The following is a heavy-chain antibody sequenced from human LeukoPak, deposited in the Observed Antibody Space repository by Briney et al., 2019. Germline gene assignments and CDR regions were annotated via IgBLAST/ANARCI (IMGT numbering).Heavy chain of an antibody. CDR3: ARISGAAAQHFDY. D-gene: IGHD6-13*01. V-gene: IGHV3-48*04. CDR2: ISSSSSSR. J-gene: IGHJ4*02. Sequence: GGSLRLSCAASGFTFSSYSMNWVRQAPGKGLEWVSYISSSSSSRYYADSVKGRFTISRDNAKNSLYLQMNSLRAEDTAVYYCARISGAAAQHFDYWGQGTLVTVSS. CDR1: GFTFSSYS.